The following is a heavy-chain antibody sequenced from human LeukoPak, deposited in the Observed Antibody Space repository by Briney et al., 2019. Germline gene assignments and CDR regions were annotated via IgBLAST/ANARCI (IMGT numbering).Heavy chain of an antibody. CDR2: ISYDGSNK. D-gene: IGHD3-22*01. V-gene: IGHV3-30*04. J-gene: IGHJ4*02. CDR1: GFTFSSYA. CDR3: AKDDYYDTSGYRD. Sequence: GGSLRLSCAASGFTFSSYAMHWVRQAPGKGLEWVAVISYDGSNKYYADSVKGRFTISRDNSKNTLYLQMNSLRAEDRAVYYCAKDDYYDTSGYRDWGQGTLVTVSS.